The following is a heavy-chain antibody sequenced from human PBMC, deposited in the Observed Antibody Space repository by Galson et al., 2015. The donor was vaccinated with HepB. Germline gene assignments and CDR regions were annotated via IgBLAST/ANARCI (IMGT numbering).Heavy chain of an antibody. D-gene: IGHD5-24*01. J-gene: IGHJ4*02. V-gene: IGHV3-43*01. Sequence: SLRLSCAASGFTFDDYTMHWVRQAPGKGLEWVSLISWDGGSTYYADSVKGRFTISRDNSKNSLYLQMNSLRTEDTALYYCAKLAWDRTQVEMATPEFREFDYWGQGTLVTVSS. CDR2: ISWDGGST. CDR3: AKLAWDRTQVEMATPEFREFDY. CDR1: GFTFDDYT.